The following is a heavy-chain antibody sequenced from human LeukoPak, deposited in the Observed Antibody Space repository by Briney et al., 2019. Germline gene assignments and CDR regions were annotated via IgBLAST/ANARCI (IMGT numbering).Heavy chain of an antibody. CDR3: VRAGGSSWSDF. Sequence: PGGSLRLSCAASGFTVSSNYMSWVRQSPGKGLEWVANINQDGSENHYVDSVKGRFTISRDNAKNSVFVQMNGLRVEDTAVYYCVRAGGSSWSDFWGQGTLVTVSS. V-gene: IGHV3-7*01. D-gene: IGHD6-13*01. CDR1: GFTVSSNY. J-gene: IGHJ4*02. CDR2: INQDGSEN.